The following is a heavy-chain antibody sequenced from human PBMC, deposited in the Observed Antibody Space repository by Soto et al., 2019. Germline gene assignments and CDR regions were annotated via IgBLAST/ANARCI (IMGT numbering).Heavy chain of an antibody. Sequence: GGSLRLSCAASGFTFSSYAMHWVRQAPGKGLEWVAVISYDGSNKYYADSVKGRFTISRDNSKNTLYLQMNSLRAEDTAVYYCASPMVYAILSPGDHYFDYWGQGTLVTVSS. CDR2: ISYDGSNK. J-gene: IGHJ4*02. CDR1: GFTFSSYA. CDR3: ASPMVYAILSPGDHYFDY. D-gene: IGHD2-8*01. V-gene: IGHV3-30-3*01.